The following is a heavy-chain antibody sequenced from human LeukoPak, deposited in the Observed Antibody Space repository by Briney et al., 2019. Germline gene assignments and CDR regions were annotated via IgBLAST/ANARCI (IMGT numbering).Heavy chain of an antibody. CDR2: INHSGST. Sequence: SETLSLTCAVYGGSFSGYYWSWIRQPPGKGLEWIGEINHSGSTNYNPSLESRVTISVDTSKNQFSLKLSSVTAADTAVYYCARGAGYSYGGVSRFDYWGQGTLVTVSS. D-gene: IGHD5-18*01. V-gene: IGHV4-34*01. CDR1: GGSFSGYY. J-gene: IGHJ4*02. CDR3: ARGAGYSYGGVSRFDY.